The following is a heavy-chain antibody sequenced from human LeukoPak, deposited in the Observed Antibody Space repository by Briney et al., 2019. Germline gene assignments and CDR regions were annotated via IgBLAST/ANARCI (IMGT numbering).Heavy chain of an antibody. Sequence: ASVKVSCKAAGYTFTGYYMFWVRQAPGQGLEWMGRINPNSGGTNYAQKFQGRVTMTRDTSISTAYMELNRLRSDDTAVYYCARGYCSGGSCYSAENWFDPWGQGTLVTVSS. J-gene: IGHJ5*02. V-gene: IGHV1-2*06. CDR1: GYTFTGYY. CDR2: INPNSGGT. CDR3: ARGYCSGGSCYSAENWFDP. D-gene: IGHD2-15*01.